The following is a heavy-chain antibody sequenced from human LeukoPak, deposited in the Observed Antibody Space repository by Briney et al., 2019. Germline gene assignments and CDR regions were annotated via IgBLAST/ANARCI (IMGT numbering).Heavy chain of an antibody. CDR3: ARGGYQLLWY. Sequence: GGSLRLSCAAPGFTFSTYWMSWVRQAPGTGLEWVASIKQDGSEKSYVDSVKGRFTISRDNAKNSLYLQMNSLRAEDTAVYYCARGGYQLLWYWGQGTLVIVSS. D-gene: IGHD2-2*01. CDR1: GFTFSTYW. V-gene: IGHV3-7*04. J-gene: IGHJ4*02. CDR2: IKQDGSEK.